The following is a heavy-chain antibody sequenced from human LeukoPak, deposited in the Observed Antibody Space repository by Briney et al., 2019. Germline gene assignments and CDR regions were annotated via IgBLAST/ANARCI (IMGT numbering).Heavy chain of an antibody. CDR1: GFTVSSNY. CDR2: IYSGGST. D-gene: IGHD3-9*01. J-gene: IGHJ3*02. V-gene: IGHV3-66*01. CDR3: ARLRVYYDILTGYQPGAFDI. Sequence: GGSLRLSCAASGFTVSSNYMSWVRQAPGKGLEWVSVIYSGGSTYYADSVKGRFTISRDNSKNTLYLQMNSLRAEDTAVYYCARLRVYYDILTGYQPGAFDIWGQGTMVTVSS.